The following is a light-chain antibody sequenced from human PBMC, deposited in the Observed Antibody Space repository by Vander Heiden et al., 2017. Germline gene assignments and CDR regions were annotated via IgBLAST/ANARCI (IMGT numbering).Light chain of an antibody. V-gene: IGKV1-39*01. J-gene: IGKJ2*01. CDR1: QSIGSY. CDR3: QQNYCNHLYT. CDR2: AAS. Sequence: DTQMTQSPSSLSASVGDRVTITCRASQSIGSYLNWYQQKPGKAPKLLIYAASSLPRGVPSRFSGSGYGKDFTLTISSRQPEDFAAYYCQQNYCNHLYTFGQGTKLEIK.